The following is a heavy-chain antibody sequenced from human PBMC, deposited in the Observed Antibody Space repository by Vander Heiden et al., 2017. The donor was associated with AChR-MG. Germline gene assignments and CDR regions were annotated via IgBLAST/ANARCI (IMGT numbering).Heavy chain of an antibody. J-gene: IGHJ4*02. CDR1: GFTFSSYA. CDR2: ISGSGGST. CDR3: AKDGTPPYCSSTSCSY. V-gene: IGHV3-23*01. D-gene: IGHD2-2*01. Sequence: EVQLLESGGGLVQPGGSLRLSCAASGFTFSSYAMSWVRQAPGKGLEWVSAISGSGGSTYYADSVKGRFTISRDNSKNTLYLQMNSLRAEDTAVYYCAKDGTPPYCSSTSCSYWGQGTLVTVSS.